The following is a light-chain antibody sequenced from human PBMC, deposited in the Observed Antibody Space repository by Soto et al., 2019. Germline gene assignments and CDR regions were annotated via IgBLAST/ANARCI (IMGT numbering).Light chain of an antibody. CDR3: LSYAGNSIWL. Sequence: QSPLSQPASVSGTPGQSITISCTRTRSAVGSYNSIAWYPQHPGTARRVVIFEVTKPPSGISDRFSGSKSGYTATLRISGLRAEDEADYVCLSYAGNSIWLFGGGTKVTGL. J-gene: IGLJ2*01. V-gene: IGLV2-23*02. CDR2: EVT. CDR1: RSAVGSYNS.